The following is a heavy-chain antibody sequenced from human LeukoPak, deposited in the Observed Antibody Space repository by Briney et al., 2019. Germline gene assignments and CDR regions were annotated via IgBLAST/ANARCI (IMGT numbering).Heavy chain of an antibody. CDR1: GGSISSGSYY. CDR3: AGMLESDYGSGSSYDY. V-gene: IGHV4-61*02. J-gene: IGHJ4*02. CDR2: IYTSGST. Sequence: PSQTLSLTCTVSGGSISSGSYYWSWIRQPAGKGLEWIGRIYTSGSTNYNPSLKSRVTISVDTSKNQFSLKLSSVTAADTAVYYCAGMLESDYGSGSSYDYWGQGTLVPVSS. D-gene: IGHD3-10*01.